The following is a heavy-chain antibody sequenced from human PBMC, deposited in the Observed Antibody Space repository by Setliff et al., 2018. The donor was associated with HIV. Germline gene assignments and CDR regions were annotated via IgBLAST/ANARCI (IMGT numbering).Heavy chain of an antibody. CDR2: IYYSGST. D-gene: IGHD6-19*01. J-gene: IGHJ2*01. V-gene: IGHV4-39*01. CDR3: ASYYRVSGWYQEGSWFFDL. Sequence: SETLSLTCTVSGGSISSSSHYWGWIRQPPGKGLEWVGSIYYSGSTYYNPSLKSRVTISLDTSKNQLSLKLSSVTAADTAVYYCASYYRVSGWYQEGSWFFDLWGRGTLVTVSS. CDR1: GGSISSSSHY.